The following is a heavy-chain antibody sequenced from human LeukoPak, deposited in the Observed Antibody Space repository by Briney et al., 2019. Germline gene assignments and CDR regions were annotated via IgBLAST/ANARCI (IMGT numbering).Heavy chain of an antibody. Sequence: GASVKVSCKASGGTFSSYAISWVRQAPGQGLEWMGRIIPIFGTANYAQKFQGRVTITADESTSTAYMELSSLRSEDTAVYYCAREGDSYGYWRGPSYYYYMDVWGKGTTVTVSS. CDR2: IIPIFGTA. V-gene: IGHV1-69*13. D-gene: IGHD5-18*01. J-gene: IGHJ6*03. CDR3: AREGDSYGYWRGPSYYYYMDV. CDR1: GGTFSSYA.